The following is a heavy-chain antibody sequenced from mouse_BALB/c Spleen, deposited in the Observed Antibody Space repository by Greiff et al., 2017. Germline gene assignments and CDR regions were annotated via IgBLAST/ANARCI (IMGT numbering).Heavy chain of an antibody. CDR2: ISDGGSYT. D-gene: IGHD1-1*01. V-gene: IGHV5-4*02. Sequence: EVKLVESGGGLVKPGGSLKLSCAASGFTFSDYYMYWVRQTPEKRLEWVATISDGGSYTYYPDSVKGRFTISRDNAKNNLYLQMSSLKSEDTAMYYCARDYYYGSSGGMDYWGQGTSVTVSS. J-gene: IGHJ4*01. CDR1: GFTFSDYY. CDR3: ARDYYYGSSGGMDY.